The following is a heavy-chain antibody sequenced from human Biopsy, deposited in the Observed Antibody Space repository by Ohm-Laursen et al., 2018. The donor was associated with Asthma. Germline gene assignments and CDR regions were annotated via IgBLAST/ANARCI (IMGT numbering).Heavy chain of an antibody. Sequence: SLRLSCAASGFTFSSYGMHWVRQAPGKGLEWVAAISYDGSNKYYADSVKGRFTISRDNSKNTLYLQMNSLRAEDTAVYYCAKWDTYYDFWSGYYTRYNYYYYGMDVWGQGTTVTVSS. CDR2: ISYDGSNK. J-gene: IGHJ6*02. D-gene: IGHD3-3*01. V-gene: IGHV3-30*18. CDR3: AKWDTYYDFWSGYYTRYNYYYYGMDV. CDR1: GFTFSSYG.